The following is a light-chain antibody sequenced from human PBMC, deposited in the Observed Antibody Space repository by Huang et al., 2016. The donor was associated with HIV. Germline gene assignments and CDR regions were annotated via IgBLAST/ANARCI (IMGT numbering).Light chain of an antibody. CDR2: GAS. J-gene: IGKJ2*01. V-gene: IGKV3-15*01. CDR1: QSVTSN. Sequence: EIVMTQSPATLSVSPGERATLPCRASQSVTSNLAWDQQNPGQAPRLLIYGASTRATGIPGRFSGSGSGTEFTLTISSLQSEDFALYYCQQYNNWPPYTFGQGTKLEIQ. CDR3: QQYNNWPPYT.